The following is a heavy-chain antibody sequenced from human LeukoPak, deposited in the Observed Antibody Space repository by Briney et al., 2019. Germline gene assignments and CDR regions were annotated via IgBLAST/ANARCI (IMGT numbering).Heavy chain of an antibody. J-gene: IGHJ4*02. V-gene: IGHV4-39*01. CDR1: GGSIIGSTTY. Sequence: PAETLPLTCSVSGGSIIGSTTYWGWIRQPPGKGLDWIGIINYSGSTYYNPSLRTRVTISVDTSKNQFSLKLNSVTASDTAVYYCARFYDYWGQGTLVTVSS. CDR3: ARFYDY. CDR2: INYSGST.